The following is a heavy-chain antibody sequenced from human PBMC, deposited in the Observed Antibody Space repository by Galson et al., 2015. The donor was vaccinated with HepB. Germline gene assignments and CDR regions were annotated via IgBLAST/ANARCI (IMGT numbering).Heavy chain of an antibody. CDR2: ISSSSNHI. D-gene: IGHD2-15*01. J-gene: IGHJ6*02. Sequence: SLRLSCAASGLTFSDYSMNWVRQAPGKGLEWVSSISSSSNHIYYADSVRGRFTTSRDNAKNSLCLQMDSLRAEDTAMYYCARVDCSGAACQGFGMDVWGQGTAVTVSS. CDR3: ARVDCSGAACQGFGMDV. V-gene: IGHV3-21*06. CDR1: GLTFSDYS.